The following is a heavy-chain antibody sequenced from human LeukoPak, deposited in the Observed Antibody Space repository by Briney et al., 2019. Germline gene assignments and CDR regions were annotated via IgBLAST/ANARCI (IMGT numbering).Heavy chain of an antibody. V-gene: IGHV3-23*01. CDR2: ISGGGGST. Sequence: GGSLRLSCAASGFTFSSYWMSWVRQAPGKGLEWVSGISGGGGSTYYADSVKGRFTISRDNSKNTLFLQVDRLRAEDTAVYYCAKPVIYGSEQSNYWGRGTLVTVSS. CDR1: GFTFSSYW. D-gene: IGHD3-10*01. CDR3: AKPVIYGSEQSNY. J-gene: IGHJ4*02.